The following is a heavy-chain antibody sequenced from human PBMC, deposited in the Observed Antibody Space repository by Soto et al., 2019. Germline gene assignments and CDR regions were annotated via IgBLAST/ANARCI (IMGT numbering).Heavy chain of an antibody. CDR3: ARHAGAYCSSTSCYATDYYYYGMDV. CDR2: IYYSGST. Sequence: SETLSLTCTVSGSSISSSSYYWGWIRQPPGKGLEWIGSIYYSGSTYYNPSLKSRVTISVDTSKNQFSLKLSSVTAADTAVYYCARHAGAYCSSTSCYATDYYYYGMDVWGPGTTVTVSS. CDR1: GSSISSSSYY. D-gene: IGHD2-2*01. J-gene: IGHJ6*02. V-gene: IGHV4-39*01.